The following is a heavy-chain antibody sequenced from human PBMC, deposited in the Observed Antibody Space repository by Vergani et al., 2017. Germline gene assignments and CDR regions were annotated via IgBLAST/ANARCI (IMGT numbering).Heavy chain of an antibody. J-gene: IGHJ6*02. CDR1: GFTFSSYG. CDR3: ARGIVVPAAIEFYYGMDV. CDR2: IWYDGSNK. D-gene: IGHD2-2*01. V-gene: IGHV3-33*01. Sequence: QVQLVESGGGVVQPGRSLRLSCAASGFTFSSYGMHWVRQAPGKGLEWVAVIWYDGSNKYYADSVKGRFTISRDNSKNTLYLQMNSLRAEDTAVYYCARGIVVPAAIEFYYGMDVWGQGP.